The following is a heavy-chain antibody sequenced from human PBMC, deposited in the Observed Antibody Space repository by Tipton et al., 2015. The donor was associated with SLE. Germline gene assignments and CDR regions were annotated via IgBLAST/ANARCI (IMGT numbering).Heavy chain of an antibody. CDR2: INHSGST. V-gene: IGHV4-34*01. D-gene: IGHD5-12*01. CDR1: GGSISSYY. J-gene: IGHJ4*02. Sequence: TLSLTCTVSGGSISSYYWSWIRQPPGKGLEWIGEINHSGSTNYNPSLKSRVTISVDTSKNQFSLKLSSVTAADTAVYYCARLGTRDYWGQGTLVTVSS. CDR3: ARLGTRDY.